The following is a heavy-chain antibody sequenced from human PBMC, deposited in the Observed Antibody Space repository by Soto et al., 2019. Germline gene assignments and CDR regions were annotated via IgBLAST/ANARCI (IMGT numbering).Heavy chain of an antibody. Sequence: QVQLVESGGGVVQPGRSLRLSCAASGFTFNNFAMHWVRQAPGKGLEWMAVISYDGSHKDYRDSVKGRFTVSRDNSKNTLYLQMNSLREEDTAMYYCAKVKTSSWYGFEAFELWGLGTMVTVSS. V-gene: IGHV3-30*04. D-gene: IGHD6-13*01. CDR1: GFTFNNFA. CDR3: AKVKTSSWYGFEAFEL. CDR2: ISYDGSHK. J-gene: IGHJ3*01.